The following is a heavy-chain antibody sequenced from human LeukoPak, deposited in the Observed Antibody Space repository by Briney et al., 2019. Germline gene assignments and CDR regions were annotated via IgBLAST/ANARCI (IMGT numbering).Heavy chain of an antibody. V-gene: IGHV3-21*01. D-gene: IGHD3-22*01. CDR3: ARDVYYYDSSGFDP. J-gene: IGHJ5*02. Sequence: PGGSLRLSCAASGFTFSNYYMNWVRQAPGKGLEWVSSISGSSSYIYYADSVKGRFTIPRDNAKNLLYLQMNSLRAEDTAVYYCARDVYYYDSSGFDPWGQGTLVTVSS. CDR1: GFTFSNYY. CDR2: ISGSSSYI.